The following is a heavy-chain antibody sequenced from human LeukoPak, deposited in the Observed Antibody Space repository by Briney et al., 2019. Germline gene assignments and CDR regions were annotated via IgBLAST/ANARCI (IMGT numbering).Heavy chain of an antibody. D-gene: IGHD6-19*01. CDR1: GYTFTSYG. Sequence: ASVKVSCKASGYTFTSYGISWVRQAPGQWLEWMGWISAYNGNTNYAQKLQGRVTMTTDTSTSTAYMELRSLRSDDTAVYYCARDGRIAVAGDFRYWGQGTLVTVSS. CDR2: ISAYNGNT. CDR3: ARDGRIAVAGDFRY. V-gene: IGHV1-18*01. J-gene: IGHJ4*02.